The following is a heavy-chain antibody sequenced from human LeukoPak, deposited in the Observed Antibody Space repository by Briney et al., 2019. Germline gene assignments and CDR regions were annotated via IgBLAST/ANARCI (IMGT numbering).Heavy chain of an antibody. CDR1: GFTFSNAW. CDR2: IKSKTDGGTT. J-gene: IGHJ3*02. V-gene: IGHV3-15*01. CDR3: ASTIQLPRAFDI. D-gene: IGHD5-18*01. Sequence: PGGSLRLSCAASGFTFSNAWMSWVRQAPGKGLEWVGRIKSKTDGGTTDYAAPVKGRFTISRDNSKNTLYLQMNSLRAEDTAVYYCASTIQLPRAFDIWGQGTMVTVSS.